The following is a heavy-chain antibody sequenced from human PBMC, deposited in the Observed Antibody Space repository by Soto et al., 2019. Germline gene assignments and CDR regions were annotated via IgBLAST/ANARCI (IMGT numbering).Heavy chain of an antibody. V-gene: IGHV1-2*02. CDR2: INPNSGGP. Sequence: ASVKVSCKASGYTFTGHYMHWVRQAPGQGPEWMGWINPNSGGPNYAQKFRGRVTMTRDTSISTAYMELSRLRSDDTAVYYCARDWRFGELFSWGQGTLVTVSS. D-gene: IGHD3-10*01. CDR3: ARDWRFGELFS. CDR1: GYTFTGHY. J-gene: IGHJ5*02.